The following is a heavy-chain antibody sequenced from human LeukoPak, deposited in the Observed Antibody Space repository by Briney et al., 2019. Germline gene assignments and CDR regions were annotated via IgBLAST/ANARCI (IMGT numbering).Heavy chain of an antibody. D-gene: IGHD2-2*01. Sequence: ASVKVSCKASGYTFTSYDINWVRQATGQGLEWMGWINPNSGGTNYAQKFQSRVTMTRDTSISTAYMELSRLRSDDTAVYYCATSSGYCSSTSCYLYYYYGMDVWGQGTTVTVSS. J-gene: IGHJ6*02. CDR2: INPNSGGT. CDR1: GYTFTSYD. CDR3: ATSSGYCSSTSCYLYYYYGMDV. V-gene: IGHV1-2*02.